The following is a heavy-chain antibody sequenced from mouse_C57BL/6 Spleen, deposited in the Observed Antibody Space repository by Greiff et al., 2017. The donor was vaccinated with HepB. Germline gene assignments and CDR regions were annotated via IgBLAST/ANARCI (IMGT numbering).Heavy chain of an antibody. D-gene: IGHD3-2*02. V-gene: IGHV1-52*01. CDR3: ARSGRGIATAQALYYFDY. Sequence: QVQLQQPGAELVRPGSSVKLSCKASGYTFTSYWMHWVKQRPIQGLEWIGNIDPSDSETHYNQKFKDKATLTVDKSSSTAYMQLSSLTSEDSAVYYCARSGRGIATAQALYYFDYWGQGTTLTVSS. CDR1: GYTFTSYW. J-gene: IGHJ2*01. CDR2: IDPSDSET.